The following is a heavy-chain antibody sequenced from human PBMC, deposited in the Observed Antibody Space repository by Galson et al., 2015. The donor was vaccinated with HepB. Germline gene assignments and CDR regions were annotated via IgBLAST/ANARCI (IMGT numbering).Heavy chain of an antibody. J-gene: IGHJ2*01. CDR2: IIPILGIA. Sequence: SVKVSCKASGGTFSSYAISWVRQAPGQGLEWMGRIIPILGIANYAQKFQGRVTITADKSTSTAYMELSSLRSEDTAVYYCARDPVPAATYWYFDLWGRGTLVTVSS. CDR3: ARDPVPAATYWYFDL. CDR1: GGTFSSYA. V-gene: IGHV1-69*04. D-gene: IGHD2-2*01.